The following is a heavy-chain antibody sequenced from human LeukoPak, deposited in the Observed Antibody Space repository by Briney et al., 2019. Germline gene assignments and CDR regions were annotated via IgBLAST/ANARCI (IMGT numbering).Heavy chain of an antibody. D-gene: IGHD6-13*01. Sequence: ASVKVSCKASGYTFTSYDINWVRQATGQGPEWMGWMDPNSDNTGYAQKFQGRVTMTRNTSISTAYMELSSLRSEDTAVYYCARDERNSSRTSPFDPWGQGTLVTVSS. CDR2: MDPNSDNT. CDR3: ARDERNSSRTSPFDP. CDR1: GYTFTSYD. V-gene: IGHV1-8*01. J-gene: IGHJ5*02.